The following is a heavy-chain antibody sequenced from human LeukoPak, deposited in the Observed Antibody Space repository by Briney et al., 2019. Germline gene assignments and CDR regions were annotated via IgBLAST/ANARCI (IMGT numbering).Heavy chain of an antibody. Sequence: ASVKVSCKASGYTFTSYDINWVRQATGQGLEWMGWMNRNSGNTGYAQKFQGRVTMTRNTSISTAYMELSSLRSEDTAVYYCARTYYYDSSGYSLLGFDPWGQGTLVTVSS. CDR1: GYTFTSYD. J-gene: IGHJ5*02. D-gene: IGHD3-22*01. CDR3: ARTYYYDSSGYSLLGFDP. V-gene: IGHV1-8*01. CDR2: MNRNSGNT.